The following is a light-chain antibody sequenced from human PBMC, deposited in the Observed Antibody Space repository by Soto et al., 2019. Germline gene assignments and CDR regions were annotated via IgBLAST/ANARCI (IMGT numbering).Light chain of an antibody. CDR1: SNDVGDYNY. CDR2: DVS. CDR3: SSYRSHNVYV. Sequence: QSVLTQPASVSGSPGQSITISCTGTSNDVGDYNYVSWYQHHPGKGPKLMIYDVSNRPSGVSDRFSGSKSGNTASLTISGLQAEDEADYYCSSYRSHNVYVFGTGTKVTVL. J-gene: IGLJ1*01. V-gene: IGLV2-14*01.